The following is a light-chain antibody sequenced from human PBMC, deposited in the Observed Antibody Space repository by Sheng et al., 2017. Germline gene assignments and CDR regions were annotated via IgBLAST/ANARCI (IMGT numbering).Light chain of an antibody. Sequence: EIVMTQSPATLSVSPGERATLSCRASQSIGTNLAWYQQKPGQAPRLLIYFTSSRAAGIPDRFSGSGSGTDFTLTISGLQPEDFATYYCQQASSFPFTFGPGTRVDIK. CDR3: QQASSFPFT. CDR2: FTS. CDR1: QSIGTN. V-gene: IGKV3D-15*01. J-gene: IGKJ3*01.